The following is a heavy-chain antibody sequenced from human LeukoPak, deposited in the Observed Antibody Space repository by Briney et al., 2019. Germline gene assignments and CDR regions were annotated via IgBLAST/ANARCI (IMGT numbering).Heavy chain of an antibody. CDR1: GGSISSYY. Sequence: SETLSLTCTVSGGSISSYYWSWIRQPPGKGLEWIGYIYYSGSTNYNPSLKSRVTISVDTSKNQFSLKLSSVTAADTAVYYCARDCSSTSCYTTLDYWGQGTLVTVSS. CDR3: ARDCSSTSCYTTLDY. V-gene: IGHV4-59*01. CDR2: IYYSGST. D-gene: IGHD2-2*02. J-gene: IGHJ4*02.